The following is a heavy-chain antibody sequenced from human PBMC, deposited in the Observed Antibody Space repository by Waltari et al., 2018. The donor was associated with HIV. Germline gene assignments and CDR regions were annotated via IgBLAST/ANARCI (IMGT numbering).Heavy chain of an antibody. J-gene: IGHJ6*02. D-gene: IGHD3-3*01. V-gene: IGHV4-59*01. CDR1: GGSISSYY. CDR3: ARDRDFWSGHYYYYGMDV. CDR2: IYYSGST. Sequence: QVQLQESGPGLVKPSETLSLTCTVSGGSISSYYWSWIRQPPGKGLEWSGYIYYSGSTNYNPSLKSRVTISVDTSKNQFSLKLSSVTAADTAVYYCARDRDFWSGHYYYYGMDVWGQGTTVTVSS.